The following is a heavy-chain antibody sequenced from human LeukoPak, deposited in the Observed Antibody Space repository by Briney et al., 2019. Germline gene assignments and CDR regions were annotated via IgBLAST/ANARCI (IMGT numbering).Heavy chain of an antibody. V-gene: IGHV1-69*01. Sequence: GSSVKVSCKASGGTFSKYTISWVRQRPGQGLEWMGGITPLFGTANYARKFQGRVTITADESTSTAYMELSSLRSEDTAVYYCARNYGDYVSSDYWGQGTLVTVSS. CDR3: ARNYGDYVSSDY. J-gene: IGHJ4*02. CDR2: ITPLFGTA. CDR1: GGTFSKYT. D-gene: IGHD4-17*01.